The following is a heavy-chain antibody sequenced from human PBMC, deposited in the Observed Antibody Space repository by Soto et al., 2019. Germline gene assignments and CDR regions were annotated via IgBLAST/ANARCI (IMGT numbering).Heavy chain of an antibody. D-gene: IGHD3-9*01. CDR1: GYTFTNFG. J-gene: IGHJ4*02. CDR3: ARTSPISGCDY. Sequence: ASVKVSCKASGYTFTNFGVTWVRRAPEQGLEWMGWISAYTDTPNYAQKFQGRVTITADESTSTAYMELSSLRSEDTAVYYCARTSPISGCDYWGQGTLVTVSS. CDR2: ISAYTDTP. V-gene: IGHV1-18*01.